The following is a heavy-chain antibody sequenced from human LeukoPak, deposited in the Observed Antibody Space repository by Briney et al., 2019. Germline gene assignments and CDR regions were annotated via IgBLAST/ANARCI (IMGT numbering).Heavy chain of an antibody. Sequence: PGGSLRLSCAASGFTFSSYSMNWVRQAPGKGLEWVSYISSSGSTIYYANSVRGRFTISRDNAKNSLYLQMNSLRAEDTAVYYCARGPGLLCSGGGCYRGGSFDYWGQGTLVTVSS. CDR3: ARGPGLLCSGGGCYRGGSFDY. J-gene: IGHJ4*02. D-gene: IGHD2-15*01. CDR1: GFTFSSYS. V-gene: IGHV3-48*04. CDR2: ISSSGSTI.